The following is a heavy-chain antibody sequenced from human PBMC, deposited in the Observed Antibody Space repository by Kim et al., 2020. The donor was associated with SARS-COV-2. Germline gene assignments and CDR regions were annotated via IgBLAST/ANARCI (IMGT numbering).Heavy chain of an antibody. J-gene: IGHJ4*02. D-gene: IGHD6-13*01. CDR1: GLIFSSYA. Sequence: GGSLRLSCAASGLIFSSYAMSWVRQAPGKGLEWVSSISVNSVSTYYADSLKGRFTISRDNSKNMLYLQMNSLRVEDTAVYYCVKDASIGSSWGYWGQGTVVTVSS. CDR3: VKDASIGSSWGY. CDR2: ISVNSVST. V-gene: IGHV3-23*01.